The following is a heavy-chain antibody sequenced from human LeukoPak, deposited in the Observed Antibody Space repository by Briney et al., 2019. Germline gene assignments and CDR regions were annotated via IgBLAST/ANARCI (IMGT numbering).Heavy chain of an antibody. Sequence: PSETLSLTCAVYGGSFSGYYWSWIRQPPGKGLEWIGEINHSGSTNYNPSLKSRVTISVDTSKNQFSLKLSSVTAADTAVYYCARVPGYYDSSGWDSEDWFDPWGQGTLVTVSS. CDR1: GGSFSGYY. CDR2: INHSGST. CDR3: ARVPGYYDSSGWDSEDWFDP. V-gene: IGHV4-34*01. D-gene: IGHD3-22*01. J-gene: IGHJ5*02.